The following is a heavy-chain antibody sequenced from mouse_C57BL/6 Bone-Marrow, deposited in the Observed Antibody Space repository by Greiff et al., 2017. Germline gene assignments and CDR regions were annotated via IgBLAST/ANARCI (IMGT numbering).Heavy chain of an antibody. CDR2: IYPGSGSN. CDR3: ARCYGSSSWFAY. V-gene: IGHV1-55*01. Sequence: VQLQQSGAELVKPGASVKMSCKASGYTFTSYWITWVKQRPGQGLEWIGDIYPGSGSNNYNEKFKSKATLTVDTSSSTAYMQLSSLTSEDSAVYYCARCYGSSSWFAYWGQGTLVTVSA. CDR1: GYTFTSYW. D-gene: IGHD1-1*01. J-gene: IGHJ3*01.